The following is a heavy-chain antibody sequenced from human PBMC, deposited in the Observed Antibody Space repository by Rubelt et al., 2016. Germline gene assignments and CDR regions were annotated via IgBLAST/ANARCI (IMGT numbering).Heavy chain of an antibody. CDR1: GYSFTNYT. Sequence: QVHLVQSGAEVMQPGASVKVSCKASGYSFTNYTMHWVQQAPGQRLEWMGWINTGNGNTKYLRKFQGRVAITRDTSASTAYMELSSLRSEDTAVYYCATSSSPFVGFDYWGQGILVTVSS. V-gene: IGHV1-3*04. J-gene: IGHJ4*02. D-gene: IGHD6-13*01. CDR2: INTGNGNT. CDR3: ATSSSPFVGFDY.